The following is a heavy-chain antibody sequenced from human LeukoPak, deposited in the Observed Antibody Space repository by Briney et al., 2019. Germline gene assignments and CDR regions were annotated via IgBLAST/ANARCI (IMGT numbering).Heavy chain of an antibody. CDR1: GFTFSSYA. CDR2: IKQDGSEK. CDR3: ARDRLSYRWFDP. Sequence: GGSLRLSCAASGFTFSSYAMSWVRQAPGKGLEWVANIKQDGSEKYYVDSVKGRFTISRDNAKNSLYLQMNSLRAEDTAVYYCARDRLSYRWFDPWGQGTLVTVSS. J-gene: IGHJ5*02. V-gene: IGHV3-7*01. D-gene: IGHD3-16*02.